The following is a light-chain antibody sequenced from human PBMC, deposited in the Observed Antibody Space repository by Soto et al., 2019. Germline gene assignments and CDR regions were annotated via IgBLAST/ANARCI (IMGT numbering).Light chain of an antibody. J-gene: IGLJ2*01. CDR2: GDN. CDR1: SSNIGSYYD. V-gene: IGLV1-40*01. Sequence: QSVLTQPPSVSWAPGQRVTIPCTGSSSNIGSYYDVHWYQQLPGTVPKLLIYGDNNRPSGVPGRFSGSKSGTSASLAITGLQAEDEADYYCQSYDSSLSHVVFGGGTKLTVL. CDR3: QSYDSSLSHVV.